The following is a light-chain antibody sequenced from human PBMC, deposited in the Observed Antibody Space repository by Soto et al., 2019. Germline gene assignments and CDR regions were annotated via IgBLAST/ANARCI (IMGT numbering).Light chain of an antibody. CDR2: EVS. J-gene: IGLJ1*01. V-gene: IGLV2-14*01. Sequence: QSVLTQPASVSGSPGQSITISCTGTSSDIGGYKHVSWYQQHPGKATKLMIYEVSNRPSGVSNRFSGSKSGNTASLTISWLQADDEADYYCSSYTTSSTQFFGTGTKLTVL. CDR1: SSDIGGYKH. CDR3: SSYTTSSTQF.